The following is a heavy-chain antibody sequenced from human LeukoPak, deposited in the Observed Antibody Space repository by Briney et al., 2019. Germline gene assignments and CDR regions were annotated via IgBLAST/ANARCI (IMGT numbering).Heavy chain of an antibody. J-gene: IGHJ4*02. CDR2: INHSGST. D-gene: IGHD3-22*01. CDR1: GGSFNNYY. Sequence: SETLSLTCAVYGGSFNNYYWSWIRQPPGKGLEWIGEINHSGSTNYNPSLKSRLTISVDTPKNQFSLKLSSVTAAGTVVYYCARGTYYFDTSAHETDDYWGQGTLVTVSS. V-gene: IGHV4-34*01. CDR3: ARGTYYFDTSAHETDDY.